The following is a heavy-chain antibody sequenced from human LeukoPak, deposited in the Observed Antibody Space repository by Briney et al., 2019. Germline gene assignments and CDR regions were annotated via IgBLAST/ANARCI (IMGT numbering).Heavy chain of an antibody. V-gene: IGHV1-69*05. J-gene: IGHJ4*02. D-gene: IGHD6-6*01. CDR3: ARVREYSSSSPATYFDY. Sequence: SVKVSCKASGYTFTGYYMHWVRQAPGQGLEWMGGIIPIFGTANYAQKFQGRVTITTDESTSTAYMELSSLRSEDTAVYYCARVREYSSSSPATYFDYWGQGTLVTVSS. CDR2: IIPIFGTA. CDR1: GYTFTGYY.